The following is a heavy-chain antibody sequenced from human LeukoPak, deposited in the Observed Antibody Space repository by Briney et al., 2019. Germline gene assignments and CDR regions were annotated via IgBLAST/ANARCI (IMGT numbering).Heavy chain of an antibody. Sequence: SVTLSCTFSGKTLSVISFHWWRLRHGKGHGLQGGSDLDDGERIYEQIFQGRVTMTENTSIDPAYMELSSLRSDDTAVYYCVTGFTTKAVDYFDYWGQGTLVTVSP. CDR3: VTGFTTKAVDYFDY. D-gene: IGHD1-1*01. CDR2: SDLDDGER. V-gene: IGHV1-24*01. J-gene: IGHJ4*02. CDR1: GKTLSVIS.